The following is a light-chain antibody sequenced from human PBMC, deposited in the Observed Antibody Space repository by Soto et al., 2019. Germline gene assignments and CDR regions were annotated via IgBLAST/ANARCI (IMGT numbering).Light chain of an antibody. J-gene: IGLJ2*01. Sequence: QSVLTQPPSVSGAPGQRVTISCTGSSSNIGAGYDVHWYQQLPGTAPKILIYGNINRPSGVPDRFSGSKSGTSASLAITGLQAEDAADYYCQSYDSSLSVVFGGGTQLTVL. CDR1: SSNIGAGYD. CDR3: QSYDSSLSVV. CDR2: GNI. V-gene: IGLV1-40*01.